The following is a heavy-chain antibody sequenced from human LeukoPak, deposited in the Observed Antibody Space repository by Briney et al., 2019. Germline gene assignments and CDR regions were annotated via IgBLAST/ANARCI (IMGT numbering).Heavy chain of an antibody. CDR1: GFTFSSYA. CDR3: ARDRSGMDV. V-gene: IGHV3-23*01. CDR2: ISATGDYT. Sequence: GGSLRLSCEASGFTFSSYAMSWVRQAPGQGLEWVSSISATGDYTYYADSVKGRFTISRHNSKNTLYLQMNSLRAEDTAVYYCARDRSGMDVWGQGTTVTVSS. J-gene: IGHJ6*02.